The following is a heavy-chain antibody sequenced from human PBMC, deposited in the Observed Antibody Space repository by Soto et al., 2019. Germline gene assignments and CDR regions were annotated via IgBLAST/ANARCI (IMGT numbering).Heavy chain of an antibody. J-gene: IGHJ4*02. V-gene: IGHV3-30*18. D-gene: IGHD3-22*01. Sequence: PGGSLRLSCAASGFTFNSYGMHWVRQAPGKGLEWVAVISYDGSNKYYADSVKGRFTISRDNSKNTLYLQMNSLRAEDTAVYYCAKDKGYYDSSGDFDYWGQGTLVTVSS. CDR3: AKDKGYYDSSGDFDY. CDR2: ISYDGSNK. CDR1: GFTFNSYG.